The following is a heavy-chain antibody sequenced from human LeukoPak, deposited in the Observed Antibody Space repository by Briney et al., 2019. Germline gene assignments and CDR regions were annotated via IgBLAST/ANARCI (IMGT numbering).Heavy chain of an antibody. CDR1: GFTFSSYG. J-gene: IGHJ4*02. Sequence: RPGGSLRLSCAASGFTFSSYGMHWVRQAPGKGLEWVAVIWYDGSNKYYADSVKGRFTISRDNSKNTLYLQMNSLRAEDTAVYYCAKSRVVPAATSFYYFDYWGQGTLVTVSS. V-gene: IGHV3-30*02. CDR2: IWYDGSNK. CDR3: AKSRVVPAATSFYYFDY. D-gene: IGHD2-2*01.